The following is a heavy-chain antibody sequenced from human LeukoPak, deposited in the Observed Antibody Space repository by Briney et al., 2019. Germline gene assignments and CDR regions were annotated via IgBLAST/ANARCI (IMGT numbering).Heavy chain of an antibody. CDR2: IYSSEST. Sequence: SETLSLTCTVSTSSFSYHYWSWIRQSPGRGLEWIGFIYSSESTNYNPSVKSRVTISVDTSKNQFSLKLTSVTAADTAVYYCARGGGDYYYYMDVWGKGTTVTVSS. CDR1: TSSFSYHY. J-gene: IGHJ6*03. D-gene: IGHD3-16*01. CDR3: ARGGGDYYYYMDV. V-gene: IGHV4-59*11.